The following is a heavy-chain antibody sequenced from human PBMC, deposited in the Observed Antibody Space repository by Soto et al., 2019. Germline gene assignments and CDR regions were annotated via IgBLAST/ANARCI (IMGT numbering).Heavy chain of an antibody. Sequence: PSETLSLTCNISGGSISHYYWSWILQPPGKALEWIGYIYSNGGTNYNPSLKSRVTISVDTSKHQFSLSLNSVTAADTAVYYCAGVMLRGSYYFGLDVWGQGTTVTVSS. CDR1: GGSISHYY. V-gene: IGHV4-59*01. CDR3: AGVMLRGSYYFGLDV. J-gene: IGHJ6*02. CDR2: IYSNGGT. D-gene: IGHD3-10*01.